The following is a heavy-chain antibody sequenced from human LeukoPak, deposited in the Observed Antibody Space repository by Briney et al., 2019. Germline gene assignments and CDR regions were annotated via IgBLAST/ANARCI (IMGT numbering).Heavy chain of an antibody. CDR2: IYYGGTT. V-gene: IGHV4-39*07. D-gene: IGHD2-21*01. Sequence: PSETLSLTCTVSGGSISSGRYYWGWIRQPPGKGLEWIGTIYYGGTTYYNPSLKSRVTISVDTSKNQFSLKLTSVTAADTAVYYCARDHKYCGDCPSNAQGDIYGMDVWGQGTTVTVSS. CDR3: ARDHKYCGDCPSNAQGDIYGMDV. CDR1: GGSISSGRYY. J-gene: IGHJ6*02.